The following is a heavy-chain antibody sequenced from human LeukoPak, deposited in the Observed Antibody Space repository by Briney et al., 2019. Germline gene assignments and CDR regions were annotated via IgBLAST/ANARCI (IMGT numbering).Heavy chain of an antibody. J-gene: IGHJ4*02. Sequence: SQTLSLTCAISGDSVSSKSASWNWIRQSPSGGLEWLGRTHSRSKWFNDYAVSVKSRITINPDTSKNQFSLHLSSVSPDDTAVYYCARGTGSLDYWGQGTLVTVSS. D-gene: IGHD1-26*01. CDR3: ARGTGSLDY. V-gene: IGHV6-1*01. CDR1: GDSVSSKSAS. CDR2: THSRSKWFN.